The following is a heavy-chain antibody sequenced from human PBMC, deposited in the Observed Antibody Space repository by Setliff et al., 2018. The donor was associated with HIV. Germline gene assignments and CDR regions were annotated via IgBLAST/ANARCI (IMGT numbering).Heavy chain of an antibody. D-gene: IGHD6-19*01. Sequence: ETLSLTCTVSGGSIGRGSYSWGWIRQPPGKGLEWIGSISYTGITNYNPSLKSRVTISVDTSQNQFSLKLTSVTAADTAVYYCARLRQWLAFFDSWGQGTLVTVSS. J-gene: IGHJ4*02. CDR3: ARLRQWLAFFDS. CDR1: GGSIGRGSYS. V-gene: IGHV4-39*01. CDR2: ISYTGIT.